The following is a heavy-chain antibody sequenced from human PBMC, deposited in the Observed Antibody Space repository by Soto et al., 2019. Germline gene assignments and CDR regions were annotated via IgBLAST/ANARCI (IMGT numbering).Heavy chain of an antibody. CDR3: GRVPAAAAGIGIDH. V-gene: IGHV3-48*03. Sequence: GGSLRLSCAASGFAFDNYEMNWVRQAPGKGLEWVSYISTSGSSIYYADSVKGRFTISRDNAKNTLYLQMNSLRAEDTAVYYCGRVPAAAAGIGIDHWGQGILVTVSS. CDR2: ISTSGSSI. J-gene: IGHJ4*02. CDR1: GFAFDNYE. D-gene: IGHD6-13*01.